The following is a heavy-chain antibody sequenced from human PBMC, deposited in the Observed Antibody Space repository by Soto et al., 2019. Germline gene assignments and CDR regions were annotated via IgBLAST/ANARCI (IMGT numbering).Heavy chain of an antibody. CDR2: ISYDGVNK. CDR1: GFTFSYYG. Sequence: GGSLRLSCAASGFTFSYYGMHWVRQAPGKGLEWVAVISYDGVNKYYADSVKGRFTISRDNSKNTLYLQMNSLRAEDTAVYYCAKSVYNWNDGFFDYWGQGTLVTVSS. V-gene: IGHV3-30*18. J-gene: IGHJ4*02. CDR3: AKSVYNWNDGFFDY. D-gene: IGHD1-1*01.